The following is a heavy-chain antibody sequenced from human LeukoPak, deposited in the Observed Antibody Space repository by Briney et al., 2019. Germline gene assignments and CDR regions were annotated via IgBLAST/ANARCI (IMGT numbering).Heavy chain of an antibody. V-gene: IGHV3-74*01. J-gene: IGHJ4*02. D-gene: IGHD2-15*01. CDR2: INSDGSST. CDR1: GXTFSSYW. Sequence: QPGGSLRLSCAASGXTFSSYWMHWVRQAPGKGLVWVSRINSDGSSTSYADSVKGRFTISRDSAKNTLYLQMNSLRAEDTAVYYCAREVCSGGSCYFDYWGQGTLVTVSS. CDR3: AREVCSGGSCYFDY.